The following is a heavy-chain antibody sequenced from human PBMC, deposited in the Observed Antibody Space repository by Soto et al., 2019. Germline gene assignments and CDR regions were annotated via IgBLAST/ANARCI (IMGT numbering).Heavy chain of an antibody. Sequence: QVQLQQGGAGLLKPSETLSLTCAVYGGSFSGYYWSWLRQTPEKGLEWIGEINHSGDTKYNPTLESRVTISVDTSKNQFSLKVNSVSAADTAVYYCARTGGMDVWGQGATVTVSS. J-gene: IGHJ6*02. CDR2: INHSGDT. CDR1: GGSFSGYY. V-gene: IGHV4-34*01. CDR3: ARTGGMDV.